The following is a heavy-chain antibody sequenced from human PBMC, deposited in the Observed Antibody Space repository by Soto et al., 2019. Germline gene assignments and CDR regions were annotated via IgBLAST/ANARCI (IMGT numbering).Heavy chain of an antibody. CDR3: ARHNMIVVAAYYYYYYGMDV. D-gene: IGHD3-22*01. Sequence: ASVKVSCKASGYTFTSYDINLVLHATGQGLDWMGLMNPNSGNTGYAQKFQGRVTMTRNTSISTAYMELSSLRSEDTAVYYCARHNMIVVAAYYYYYYGMDVWGQGTTVTVSS. CDR2: MNPNSGNT. CDR1: GYTFTSYD. V-gene: IGHV1-8*01. J-gene: IGHJ6*02.